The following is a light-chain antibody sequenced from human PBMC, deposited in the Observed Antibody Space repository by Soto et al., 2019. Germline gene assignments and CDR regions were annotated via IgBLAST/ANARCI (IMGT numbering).Light chain of an antibody. Sequence: VIRQSAGTLSVGRGESAALSCRASQRVYSNLAWYQQRPGQAPRLLIYGASIRATGLPDRFSGSGSGTAFPLTLSRLEPADLAVYYCQQFSSYTLTFGGGTKV. CDR1: QRVYSN. CDR2: GAS. V-gene: IGKV3-20*01. CDR3: QQFSSYTLT. J-gene: IGKJ4*01.